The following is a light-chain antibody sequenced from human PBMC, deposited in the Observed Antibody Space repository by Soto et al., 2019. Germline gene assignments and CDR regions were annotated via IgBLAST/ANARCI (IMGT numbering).Light chain of an antibody. J-gene: IGKJ4*01. CDR3: QQYNNWPWLT. Sequence: EVVMTQSPVTLSVSPGEGATLSCRASQSVISYLAWYQQKPGQAPRLLIYGAPTRATDVPARFSGSGSGTEFTLTISSLQPEDFGVYYCQQYNNWPWLTFGGGTKVEI. CDR2: GAP. CDR1: QSVISY. V-gene: IGKV3-15*01.